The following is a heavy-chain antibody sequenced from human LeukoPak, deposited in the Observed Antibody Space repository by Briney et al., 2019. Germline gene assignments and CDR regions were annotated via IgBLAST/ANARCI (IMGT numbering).Heavy chain of an antibody. J-gene: IGHJ6*02. Sequence: PSETLSLTCTVSGGSISSYYWSWIRQPAGKGLEWIGRIYTSGSTNYNPSLKSRVTMSVDTFKNQFSLKLSSVTAADTAVYYCARDGSGYNKYYYYYGMDVWGQGTTVTVSS. CDR2: IYTSGST. D-gene: IGHD5-24*01. CDR1: GGSISSYY. V-gene: IGHV4-4*07. CDR3: ARDGSGYNKYYYYYGMDV.